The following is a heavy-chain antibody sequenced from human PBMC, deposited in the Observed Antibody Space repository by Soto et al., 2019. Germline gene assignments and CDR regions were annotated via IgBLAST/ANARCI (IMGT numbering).Heavy chain of an antibody. Sequence: ASVKVSCKASGYTFTSYDSNWVRQATGQGLEWMGWMNPNSGNTGYAQKFQGRVTMTRNTSISTAYMELSSLRSADTAVYYCASYRREAHYYMHLWGKGATVTVSS. CDR2: MNPNSGNT. D-gene: IGHD3-16*02. J-gene: IGHJ6*03. V-gene: IGHV1-8*01. CDR1: GYTFTSYD. CDR3: ASYRREAHYYMHL.